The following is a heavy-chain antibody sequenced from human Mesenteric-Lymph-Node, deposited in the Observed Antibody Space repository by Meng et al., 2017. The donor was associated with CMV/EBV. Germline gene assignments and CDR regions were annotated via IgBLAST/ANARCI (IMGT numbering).Heavy chain of an antibody. V-gene: IGHV3-21*01. CDR1: GFTFSSYS. D-gene: IGHD1-26*01. CDR2: ISSSSSYI. CDR3: ARSGNEWELPEGY. J-gene: IGHJ4*02. Sequence: GESLKISCAVSGFTFSSYSMNWVRQAPGKGLEWVSSISSSSSYIYYADSVKGRFTISRDNAKNSLYLQMNSLRAEDTAVYYCARSGNEWELPEGYWGQGTLVTVSS.